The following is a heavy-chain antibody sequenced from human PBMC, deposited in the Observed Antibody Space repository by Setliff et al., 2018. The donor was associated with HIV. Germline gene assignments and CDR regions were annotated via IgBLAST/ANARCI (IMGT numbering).Heavy chain of an antibody. V-gene: IGHV4-59*08. CDR3: ARHAPRKHDLAGVFYPYYMDV. CDR1: GGSISSFY. D-gene: IGHD3-10*01. J-gene: IGHJ6*03. Sequence: PSETLSLTCTVSGGSISSFYWSWIRQPPGKGLEWIGYIYYSGSTSYNPSLKSRVTISVDTSKTQFSLKLSSVTAADTAVYYCARHAPRKHDLAGVFYPYYMDVWGKGTTVTVSS. CDR2: IYYSGST.